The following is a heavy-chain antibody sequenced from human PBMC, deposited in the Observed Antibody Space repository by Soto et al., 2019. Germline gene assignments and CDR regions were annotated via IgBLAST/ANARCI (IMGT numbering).Heavy chain of an antibody. CDR1: GGSISSYY. CDR3: ARGGYDYLWFDP. D-gene: IGHD5-12*01. Sequence: PSETLSLTCTVSGGSISSYYWSWIRQPPGKGLEWIGYIYYSGSTNYNPSLKSRVTISVDTSKNQFSLKLSSVTAADTAVYYCARGGYDYLWFDPWGQGTLVTVSS. J-gene: IGHJ5*02. CDR2: IYYSGST. V-gene: IGHV4-59*01.